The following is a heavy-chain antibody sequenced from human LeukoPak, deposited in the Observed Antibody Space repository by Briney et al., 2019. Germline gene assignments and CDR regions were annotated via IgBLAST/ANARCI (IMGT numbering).Heavy chain of an antibody. CDR1: GGSFSGYY. D-gene: IGHD1-7*01. CDR3: ARLYGNYQNYFDY. J-gene: IGHJ4*02. V-gene: IGHV4-34*01. CDR2: INHSGST. Sequence: PSETLSLTCAVYGGSFSGYYWSWIRQPPGKGLEWIGEINHSGSTKYNPSLKSRVTISVDTSKNQFSLKLSSVIAADTAVYYCARLYGNYQNYFDYWGQGTLVTVSS.